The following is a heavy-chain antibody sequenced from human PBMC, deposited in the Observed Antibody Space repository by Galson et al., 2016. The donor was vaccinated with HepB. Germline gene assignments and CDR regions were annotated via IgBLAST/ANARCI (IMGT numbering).Heavy chain of an antibody. V-gene: IGHV3-30*18. D-gene: IGHD3-9*01. CDR3: AKKAHILTGPDAFDI. Sequence: SLRLSCAASGFTFSNFAMHWVRQAPGKGLEWVAVISYDGNNKYYADSVKGRFTISRDNSKNTLYLQMSSLRAEDTAVYYCAKKAHILTGPDAFDIWGQGTMVTVSS. CDR1: GFTFSNFA. J-gene: IGHJ3*02. CDR2: ISYDGNNK.